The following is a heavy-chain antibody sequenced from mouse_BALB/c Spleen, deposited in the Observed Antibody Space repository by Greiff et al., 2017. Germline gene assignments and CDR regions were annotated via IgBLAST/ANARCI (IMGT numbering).Heavy chain of an antibody. CDR1: GFTFSNYW. CDR3: TRGRFAY. J-gene: IGHJ3*01. Sequence: EVKLLESGGGLVQPGGSMKLSCVASGFTFSNYWMNWVRQSPEKGLEWVAEIGLKSNNYATHYAESVKGRFTISRDDSKSSVYLQMNNLRAEDTGIYYCTRGRFAYWGQGTLVTVSA. V-gene: IGHV6-6*02. CDR2: IGLKSNNYAT.